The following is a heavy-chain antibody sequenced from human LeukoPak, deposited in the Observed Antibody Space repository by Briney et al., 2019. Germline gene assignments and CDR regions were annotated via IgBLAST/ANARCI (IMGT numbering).Heavy chain of an antibody. CDR1: GFTFRDAW. J-gene: IGHJ4*02. D-gene: IGHD6-25*01. CDR3: TTRRQDGC. V-gene: IGHV3-15*01. CDR2: IKSKIDGGTI. Sequence: GGSLRLSCVGSGFTFRDAWIRWVRQARAKGLEWVGRIKSKIDGGTIDYAAPVKGRFTISRDDSRNTLYPQMNSLKTEDTAVYYCTTRRQDGCWGQGTLVTVS.